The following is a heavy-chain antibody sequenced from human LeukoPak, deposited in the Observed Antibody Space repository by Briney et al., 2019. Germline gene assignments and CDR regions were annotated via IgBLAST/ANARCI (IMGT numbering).Heavy chain of an antibody. CDR1: GFTFSSYS. J-gene: IGHJ4*02. CDR3: ARDLWELLTGIDY. D-gene: IGHD1-26*01. V-gene: IGHV3-21*01. Sequence: GGSLRLSCAASGFTFSSYSMNWVRQAPGKGLEWDSSISSSSSYIYYADSVKGRFTISRDNAKNSLYLQMNSLRAEDTAVYYCARDLWELLTGIDYWGQGTLVTVSS. CDR2: ISSSSSYI.